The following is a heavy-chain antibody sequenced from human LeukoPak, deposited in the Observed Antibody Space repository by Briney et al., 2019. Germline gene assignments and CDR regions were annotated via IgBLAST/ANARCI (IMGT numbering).Heavy chain of an antibody. J-gene: IGHJ5*02. CDR2: IWYHGGNE. D-gene: IGHD2/OR15-2a*01. CDR1: GFSFTSYG. Sequence: PGGSLRPSCAASGFSFTSYGMHWVRQAPGKGLEWVAVIWYHGGNENYADSVKGRFAISRDTSKNTLYLQMNSLRAEDTAMYYCARDVDTTSHLNWFDPWGQGTLVTVSS. V-gene: IGHV3-33*01. CDR3: ARDVDTTSHLNWFDP.